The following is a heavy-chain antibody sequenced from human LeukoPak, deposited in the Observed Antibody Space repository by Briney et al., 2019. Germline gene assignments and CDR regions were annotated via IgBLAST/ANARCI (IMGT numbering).Heavy chain of an antibody. CDR1: GGPISRGGYS. CDR3: ARNYSYGLDY. D-gene: IGHD5-18*01. J-gene: IGHJ4*02. CDR2: TDHSGST. V-gene: IGHV4-30-2*01. Sequence: KTSQTLSLTCAVSGGPISRGGYSWSWIRQPPGKGREWIGCTDHSGSTYYNPSLKSRVTLSVDRSKNQFSLKLSSVTAADTAVYYCARNYSYGLDYWGQGTLVTVSS.